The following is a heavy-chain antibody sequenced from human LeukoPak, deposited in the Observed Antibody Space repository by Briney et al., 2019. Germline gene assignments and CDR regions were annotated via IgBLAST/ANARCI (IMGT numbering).Heavy chain of an antibody. J-gene: IGHJ4*02. Sequence: SETLSLTCAVYGGSFSGYHWSWIRQPPGKGLEWIGEINHSGSTNYNPSLKSRVTISVDTSKNQFSLKLSSVTAADTAVYYCARVSTRDDYWGQGTLVTVSS. D-gene: IGHD5/OR15-5a*01. CDR3: ARVSTRDDY. V-gene: IGHV4-34*01. CDR1: GGSFSGYH. CDR2: INHSGST.